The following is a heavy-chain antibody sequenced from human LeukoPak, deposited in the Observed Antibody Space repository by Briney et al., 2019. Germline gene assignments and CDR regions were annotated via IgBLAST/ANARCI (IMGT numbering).Heavy chain of an antibody. Sequence: SVTVSCKASGGTFSSYAISWVRQAPGQGLEWMGRIIPILGIANYAQKFQGRVTITADKSTSTAYMELSSLRSEDTAVYYCARDVVVVASNYYGMDVWGQGTTVTVSS. CDR2: IIPILGIA. CDR1: GGTFSSYA. V-gene: IGHV1-69*04. D-gene: IGHD2-15*01. J-gene: IGHJ6*02. CDR3: ARDVVVVASNYYGMDV.